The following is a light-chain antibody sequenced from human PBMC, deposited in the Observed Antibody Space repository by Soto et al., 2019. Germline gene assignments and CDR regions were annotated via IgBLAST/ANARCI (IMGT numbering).Light chain of an antibody. Sequence: QSVLTQPASVSGSPGQSITISCTGTSSDIGAYNYVSWYQQHPGKAPKLMIYEVSNRPSGVSNRFSDPKCGNTASLTISGLQTEDEADYYCSSYTGSSIRLFGTGTKLTVL. CDR3: SSYTGSSIRL. J-gene: IGLJ1*01. V-gene: IGLV2-14*01. CDR1: SSDIGAYNY. CDR2: EVS.